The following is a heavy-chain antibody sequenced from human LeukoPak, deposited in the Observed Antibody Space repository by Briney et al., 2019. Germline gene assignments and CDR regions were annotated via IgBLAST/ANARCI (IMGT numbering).Heavy chain of an antibody. CDR1: GGSISSRDYY. V-gene: IGHV4-30-4*01. Sequence: KPSETLSLTCSVSGGSISSRDYYWSWIRQHPGKGLEWIGYIYYSGSTYYNPSLKSRVTISVDTSKNQFSLKLSSVTAADTAVYYCARQEIYYFDYWGQGTLVTVSS. CDR3: ARQEIYYFDY. CDR2: IYYSGST. J-gene: IGHJ4*02.